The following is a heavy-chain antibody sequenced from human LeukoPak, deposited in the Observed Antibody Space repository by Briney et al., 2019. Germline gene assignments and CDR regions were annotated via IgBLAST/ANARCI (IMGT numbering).Heavy chain of an antibody. J-gene: IGHJ4*02. CDR1: GGSISSGGYY. CDR3: ARSGTVTTWNY. D-gene: IGHD4-17*01. CDR2: IYYSGTT. V-gene: IGHV4-31*03. Sequence: PSETLSLTCTVSGGSISSGGYYWSWIRQHPGKGLKWIGCIYYSGTTHYHPSLTSRVAISVDTSKNQFSLKLSSVTAADTAVYYCARSGTVTTWNYWGQGTLVTVSS.